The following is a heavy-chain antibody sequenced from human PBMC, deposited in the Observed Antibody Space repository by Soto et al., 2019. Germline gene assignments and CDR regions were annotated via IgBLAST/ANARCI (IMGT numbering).Heavy chain of an antibody. J-gene: IGHJ4*02. CDR3: ARSGNYRLDC. D-gene: IGHD1-26*01. CDR2: ISTSGSSV. Sequence: EVQLVESGGGLVQPGGSLRLSCAASGLSFSNQNMNWVRQAPGKGLEWISYISTSGSSVYYADSVKGRFTISRDNAKNSLYLQMNSLRAEDTAVYYCARSGNYRLDCWGQGTLVTVSS. V-gene: IGHV3-48*01. CDR1: GLSFSNQN.